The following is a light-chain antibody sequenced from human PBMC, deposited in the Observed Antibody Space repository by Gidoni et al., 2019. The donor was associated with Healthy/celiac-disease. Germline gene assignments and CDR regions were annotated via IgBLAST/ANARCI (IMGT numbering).Light chain of an antibody. CDR3: QQRSNWLVT. J-gene: IGKJ3*01. CDR2: DAS. Sequence: VFTEYPATVSFPPGERATLTCRASQSVSSYLAWYQQKPGQAPRLLIYDASNRATGIPARFSGSGSGTDFTLTISSREPEDFAVYYCQQRSNWLVTFGPGTKVDIK. V-gene: IGKV3-11*01. CDR1: QSVSSY.